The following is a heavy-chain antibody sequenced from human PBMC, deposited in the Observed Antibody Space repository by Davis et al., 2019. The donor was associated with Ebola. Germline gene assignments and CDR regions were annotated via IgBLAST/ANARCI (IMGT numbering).Heavy chain of an antibody. Sequence: SVKVSCKASGGTFSSYTISWVRQAPGQGLEWMGRIIPILGIANYAQKFQGRVTITADKSTSKAYMELSSLRSEDTAVYYCTRGAGGSSGWYHYWGQGTLVTVSS. V-gene: IGHV1-69*02. CDR2: IIPILGIA. D-gene: IGHD6-19*01. CDR1: GGTFSSYT. CDR3: TRGAGGSSGWYHY. J-gene: IGHJ4*02.